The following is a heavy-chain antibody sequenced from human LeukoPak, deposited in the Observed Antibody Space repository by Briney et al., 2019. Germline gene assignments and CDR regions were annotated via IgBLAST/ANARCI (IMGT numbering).Heavy chain of an antibody. CDR2: IYSGGST. D-gene: IGHD6-13*01. Sequence: GGSLRLSCAASGCTVSSNYMSWVRQAPGKGLEWVSVIYSGGSTYYADSVKGRFTISRDNSKNTLYLQMNSLRAEDTAVYYCARGGGIAAAGPLFDYWGQGTLVTVSS. J-gene: IGHJ4*02. CDR3: ARGGGIAAAGPLFDY. CDR1: GCTVSSNY. V-gene: IGHV3-66*01.